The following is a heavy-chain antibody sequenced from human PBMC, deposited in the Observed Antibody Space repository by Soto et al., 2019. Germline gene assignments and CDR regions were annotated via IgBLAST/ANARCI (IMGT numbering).Heavy chain of an antibody. CDR3: AKRRSSLNYFDY. CDR2: ISGSGGST. J-gene: IGHJ4*02. Sequence: VRLSCAASGFTFSSYAMSWVRQAPGKGLEWVSAISGSGGSTYYADSVKGRFTISRDNSKNTLYLQMNSLRAEDTAVYYCAKRRSSLNYFDYWGQGTLVTVSS. CDR1: GFTFSSYA. V-gene: IGHV3-23*01. D-gene: IGHD6-13*01.